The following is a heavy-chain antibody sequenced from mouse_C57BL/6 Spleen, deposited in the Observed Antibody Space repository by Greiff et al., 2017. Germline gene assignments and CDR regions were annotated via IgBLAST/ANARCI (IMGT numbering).Heavy chain of an antibody. J-gene: IGHJ4*01. V-gene: IGHV1-55*01. CDR3: ARYDYDGATDAMDY. D-gene: IGHD2-4*01. CDR2: IYPGSGST. CDR1: GYTFTSYW. Sequence: QVQLQQPGAELVKPGASVKMSCKASGYTFTSYWITWVKQRPGQGLEWIGDIYPGSGSTNYNEKFKSKATLTVDTSSSTAYMQLSSLTSEDSAVYYCARYDYDGATDAMDYWGQGTSVTVSS.